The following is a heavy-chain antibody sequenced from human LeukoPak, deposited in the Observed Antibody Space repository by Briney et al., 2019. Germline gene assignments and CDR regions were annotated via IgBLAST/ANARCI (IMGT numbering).Heavy chain of an antibody. CDR2: ISGSGGST. CDR3: AKLDIVVVPAAIPNYFDY. CDR1: GFTFSSYA. Sequence: GGSLRLSCAASGFTFSSYAMSWVRQAPGKGLEWVSAISGSGGSTYYADSVKGRFTISRDNSKNTLYLQMDSLRAEDTAVYYCAKLDIVVVPAAIPNYFDYWGQGTLVTVSS. D-gene: IGHD2-2*01. J-gene: IGHJ4*02. V-gene: IGHV3-23*01.